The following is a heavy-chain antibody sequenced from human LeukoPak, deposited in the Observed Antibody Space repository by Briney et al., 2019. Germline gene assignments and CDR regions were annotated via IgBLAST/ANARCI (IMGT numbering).Heavy chain of an antibody. CDR1: GFTFTTYG. CDR2: IGGSGTRT. CDR3: AKDSHGILFAD. Sequence: GGSLRLSCSASGFTFTTYGMNWVRQAPGKGLEWASGIGGSGTRTYYADSVKGRFTISRDNSKNTLYLQMNSLRDEDTAVYYCAKDSHGILFADGGQGTLVTVSS. D-gene: IGHD2-15*01. V-gene: IGHV3-23*01. J-gene: IGHJ4*02.